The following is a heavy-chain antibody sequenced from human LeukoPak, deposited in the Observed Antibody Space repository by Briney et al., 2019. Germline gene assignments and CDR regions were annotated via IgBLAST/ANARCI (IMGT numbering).Heavy chain of an antibody. CDR2: IYYSGST. V-gene: IGHV4-39*07. J-gene: IGHJ6*03. CDR1: GGSISSSSYY. Sequence: NSSETLSLTCTVSGGSISSSSYYWGWIRQPPGKGLEWIGSIYYSGSTYYNPSLKSRVTISVDTSKNQFSLKLSSVTAADTAVYYCARSPSGGREHYMDVWGKGTTVTVSS. CDR3: ARSPSGGREHYMDV. D-gene: IGHD3-10*01.